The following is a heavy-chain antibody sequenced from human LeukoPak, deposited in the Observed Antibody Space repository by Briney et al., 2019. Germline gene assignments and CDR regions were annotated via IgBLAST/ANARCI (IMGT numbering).Heavy chain of an antibody. CDR2: IDAHGGTN. D-gene: IGHD5-12*01. Sequence: GGSLRLSCAASRSIFSNYYMSWIRQAPGKGLEWIATIDAHGGTNYYADSAHDRFTISRDNANNSLFLQMNSLTSEDTAVYFCARAGTYGGYKGFDNWGQGTPVTVSS. J-gene: IGHJ5*02. CDR1: RSIFSNYY. CDR3: ARAGTYGGYKGFDN. V-gene: IGHV3-11*01.